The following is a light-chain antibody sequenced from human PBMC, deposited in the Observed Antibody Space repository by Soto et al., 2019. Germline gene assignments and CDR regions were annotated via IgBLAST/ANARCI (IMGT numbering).Light chain of an antibody. CDR1: QSVRSY. Sequence: EIVLTQSPATLSLSPGERATLSCRASQSVRSYLAWYQQKPGQAPRLLIYDASNRATDIPARFSGSGSGTDFTLTISSLDPEDFAVYYCHQRSKWPLTFGGGTTVEIK. V-gene: IGKV3-11*01. CDR3: HQRSKWPLT. CDR2: DAS. J-gene: IGKJ4*01.